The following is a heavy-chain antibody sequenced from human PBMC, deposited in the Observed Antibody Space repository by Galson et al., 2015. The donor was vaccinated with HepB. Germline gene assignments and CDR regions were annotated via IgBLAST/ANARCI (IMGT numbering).Heavy chain of an antibody. CDR2: IIPIFGTA. Sequence: SVKVSCKASGGTFSSYAISWVRQAPGQGLEWMGGIIPIFGTANYAQKFQGRVTITADKSTSTAYMELSSLRSEDTAVYYCARDRRLRHNPQVWFDPWGQGTLVTVSS. J-gene: IGHJ5*02. D-gene: IGHD5-12*01. CDR1: GGTFSSYA. V-gene: IGHV1-69*06. CDR3: ARDRRLRHNPQVWFDP.